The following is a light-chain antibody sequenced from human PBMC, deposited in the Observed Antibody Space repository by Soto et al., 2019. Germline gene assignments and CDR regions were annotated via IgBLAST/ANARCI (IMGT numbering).Light chain of an antibody. J-gene: IGKJ2*01. V-gene: IGKV3-20*01. CDR3: QQYGRSPFT. Sequence: EIVLTQSPDALSLSPGERATLSCRASQRITNNFLAWFQQKPGLAPRLLIHGASTRASGVPGRFSGGGSGTDFVLTISRLEPEDFAVYYCQQYGRSPFTFGQGTKLQIK. CDR2: GAS. CDR1: QRITNNF.